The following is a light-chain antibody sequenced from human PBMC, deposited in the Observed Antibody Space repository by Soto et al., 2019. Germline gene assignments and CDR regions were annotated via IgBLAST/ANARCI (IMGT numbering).Light chain of an antibody. Sequence: EIVLTQSPGTLSLSPGERATLSCRASQSGSSTYFAWYQQKPGQAPRLLIDDTSKKATGIPDRFSGSGAATNLTLTTSRLQSADFAVYYCQQHTDSPPQSCTFGRGTKVEV. CDR2: DTS. J-gene: IGKJ2*02. CDR3: QQHTDSPPQSCT. V-gene: IGKV3-20*01. CDR1: QSGSSTY.